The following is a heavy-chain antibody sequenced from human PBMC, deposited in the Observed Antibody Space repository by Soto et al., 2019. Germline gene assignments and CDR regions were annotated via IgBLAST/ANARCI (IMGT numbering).Heavy chain of an antibody. J-gene: IGHJ4*02. CDR1: GGSISSYY. Sequence: PSETLSLTCTVSGGSISSYYWSWIRQPPGKGLEWIGYIYYSGSTNYNPSLKSRVTISVDTSKNQFSLKLSSVTAADTAVYYCAGYGAMVPLWGQGTLVTVSS. CDR2: IYYSGST. CDR3: AGYGAMVPL. V-gene: IGHV4-59*01. D-gene: IGHD5-18*01.